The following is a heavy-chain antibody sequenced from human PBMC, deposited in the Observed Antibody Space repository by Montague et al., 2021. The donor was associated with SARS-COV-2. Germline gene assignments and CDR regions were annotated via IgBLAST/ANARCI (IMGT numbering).Heavy chain of an antibody. D-gene: IGHD2-15*01. CDR2: TYHRSKRYL. Sequence: CAISGDSVVHNSAAWSWFRHSPSRGLEWLGWTYHRSKRYLDYAVAVKGRITINSDTSRNQFSLQLNSVTPEDTAAYYCARAPYRSGFYGMEVWRQGTTVTVSS. CDR1: GDSVVHNSAA. J-gene: IGHJ6*01. CDR3: ARAPYRSGFYGMEV. V-gene: IGHV6-1*01.